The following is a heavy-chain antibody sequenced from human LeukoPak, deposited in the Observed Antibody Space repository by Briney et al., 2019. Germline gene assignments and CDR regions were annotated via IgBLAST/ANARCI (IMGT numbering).Heavy chain of an antibody. D-gene: IGHD6-6*01. Sequence: SETLSLTCTVSGGSISSYYWSWIRQPPGKGLEWIGYIYYSGSTNYNPSLKSQVTISVDTSKNQFSLKLSSVTAADTAVYYCARVGIAARPGYMDVWGKGTTVIVSS. J-gene: IGHJ6*03. V-gene: IGHV4-59*01. CDR2: IYYSGST. CDR3: ARVGIAARPGYMDV. CDR1: GGSISSYY.